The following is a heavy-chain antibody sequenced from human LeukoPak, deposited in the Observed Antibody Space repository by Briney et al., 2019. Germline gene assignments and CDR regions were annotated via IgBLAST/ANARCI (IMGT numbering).Heavy chain of an antibody. Sequence: SETLSLTCTVSGGSISSYYWSWMRQPAGKGLEWIGRIYTSGSTNYNPSLKSRVTMSVDTSKNPFSLKLSSVTAADTAVYYCATNSGYGYHDAFDIWGQGTMVTVSS. J-gene: IGHJ3*02. D-gene: IGHD5-12*01. CDR2: IYTSGST. CDR3: ATNSGYGYHDAFDI. V-gene: IGHV4-4*07. CDR1: GGSISSYY.